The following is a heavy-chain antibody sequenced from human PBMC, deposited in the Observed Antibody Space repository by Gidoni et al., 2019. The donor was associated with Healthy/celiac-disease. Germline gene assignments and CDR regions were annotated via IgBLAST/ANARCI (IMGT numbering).Heavy chain of an antibody. CDR3: AKGGRGYCSSTSCPGDWFDP. Sequence: QVQLVESGGGVVQPGGSLRLSCAASGFTFSHYGMHWVRQAPGKGLAWVAFIRYDGSNKYYADSVKGRFTISRDNSKNTLYLQMNSLRAEDTAVYYCAKGGRGYCSSTSCPGDWFDPWGQGTLVTVSS. CDR1: GFTFSHYG. CDR2: IRYDGSNK. D-gene: IGHD2-2*01. V-gene: IGHV3-30*02. J-gene: IGHJ5*02.